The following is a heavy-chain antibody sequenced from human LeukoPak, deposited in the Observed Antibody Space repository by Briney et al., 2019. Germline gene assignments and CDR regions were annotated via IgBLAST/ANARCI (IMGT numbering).Heavy chain of an antibody. CDR2: IYHSGST. CDR1: GGSISSGGYS. D-gene: IGHD3-22*01. V-gene: IGHV4-30-2*01. Sequence: SETLSLTCAVSGGSISSGGYSWSWIRQPPGNGLEWIGYIYHSGSTYYNPSLKSRVTIPVDRSKNQFSLKLSSVTAADTGVYYCARGDSSGYYQNWFDPWGQGTLVTVSS. J-gene: IGHJ5*02. CDR3: ARGDSSGYYQNWFDP.